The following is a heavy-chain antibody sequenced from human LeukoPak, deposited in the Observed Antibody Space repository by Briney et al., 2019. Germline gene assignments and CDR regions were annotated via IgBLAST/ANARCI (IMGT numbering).Heavy chain of an antibody. D-gene: IGHD1-26*01. CDR2: INRDGSTT. CDR1: GFTFSTYW. Sequence: GGSLRLSCAASGFTFSTYWMHWVRQAPGKGLVWVSRINRDGSTTSYADSVKGRFTISRDTAKNSLYLQMNSLRAEDTAVYYCARDFGQWQLNGGYYFDYWGQGTLVTVSS. J-gene: IGHJ4*02. V-gene: IGHV3-74*01. CDR3: ARDFGQWQLNGGYYFDY.